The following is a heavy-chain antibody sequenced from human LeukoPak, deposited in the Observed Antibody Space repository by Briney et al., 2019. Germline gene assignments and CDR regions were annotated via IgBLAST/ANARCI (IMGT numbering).Heavy chain of an antibody. J-gene: IGHJ3*02. CDR1: GGSFSGYY. V-gene: IGHV4-34*01. CDR2: TYHSGST. D-gene: IGHD6-19*01. CDR3: ARLPYTSGWFRPANAFDI. Sequence: ASETLSLTCAVYGGSFSGYYWSWIRQSPGKGLEWIGETYHSGSTNYNTSLMSRVTISRDTSTKQLSLKLSSVTAADTAVYYCARLPYTSGWFRPANAFDIWGQGTMVTVSS.